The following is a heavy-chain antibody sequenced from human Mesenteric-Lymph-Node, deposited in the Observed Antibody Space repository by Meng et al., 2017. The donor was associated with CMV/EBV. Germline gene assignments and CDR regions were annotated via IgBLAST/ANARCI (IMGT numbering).Heavy chain of an antibody. CDR3: ARVGIAVAGTDYYYYYYGMDV. J-gene: IGHJ6*02. CDR2: IYSAGTT. Sequence: GESLKISCAASGFIFSTYSMNWVRQAPGKGLEWVSVIYSAGTTYYADSVKGRFTISRDNSKNTLYLQMNSLRAEDTAVYYCARVGIAVAGTDYYYYYYGMDVWGQGTTVTVSS. V-gene: IGHV3-53*01. D-gene: IGHD6-19*01. CDR1: GFIFSTYS.